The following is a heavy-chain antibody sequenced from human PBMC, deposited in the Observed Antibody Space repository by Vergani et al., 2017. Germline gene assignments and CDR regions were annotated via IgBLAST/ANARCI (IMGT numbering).Heavy chain of an antibody. Sequence: QVQLVQSGAEVKKPGSSVKVSCKASGGTFSSYAISWVRQAPGQGLEWMGGIIPIFGTANYAQKFQGRVTITADESTSTAYMELSSLRSEDTAVYYCARGITMVRGGLLDYYYYMDVWGKGTTVTVSS. V-gene: IGHV1-69*12. CDR3: ARGITMVRGGLLDYYYYMDV. D-gene: IGHD3-10*01. CDR2: IIPIFGTA. CDR1: GGTFSSYA. J-gene: IGHJ6*03.